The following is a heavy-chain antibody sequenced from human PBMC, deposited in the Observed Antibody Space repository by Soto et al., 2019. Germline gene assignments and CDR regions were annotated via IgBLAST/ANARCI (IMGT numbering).Heavy chain of an antibody. CDR3: AKEMYPRTVLDSSSPWGDY. CDR1: GFTFSDYG. V-gene: IGHV3-30*18. CDR2: MSYDGSHK. D-gene: IGHD6-6*01. Sequence: VGSLRLSCEVSGFTFSDYGMHWVRQAPGKGLEWVAVMSYDGSHKYYADSVKGRFTISRDLSGNTLFLQMNSLRLEDTAVYFCAKEMYPRTVLDSSSPWGDYWGQGTLVTVSS. J-gene: IGHJ4*02.